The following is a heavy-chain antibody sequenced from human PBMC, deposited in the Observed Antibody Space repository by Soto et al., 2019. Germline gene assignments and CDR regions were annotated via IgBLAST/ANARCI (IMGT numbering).Heavy chain of an antibody. J-gene: IGHJ4*02. CDR3: TREHVVTIFLRGQRGSFDN. V-gene: IGHV3-21*01. Sequence: GVSRSLSCSAYGFPFSSYTMNWVRHATGKWLEWVAFITSGSDYIYYSDSVKGRFTISRDDANNSLFLQMCSLRAEDTAVYYCTREHVVTIFLRGQRGSFDNWSQGTRVTVSS. CDR2: ITSGSDYI. D-gene: IGHD3-9*01. CDR1: GFPFSSYT.